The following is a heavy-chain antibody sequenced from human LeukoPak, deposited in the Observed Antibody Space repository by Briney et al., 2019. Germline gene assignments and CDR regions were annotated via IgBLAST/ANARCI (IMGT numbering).Heavy chain of an antibody. CDR2: FDREDGET. J-gene: IGHJ4*02. CDR1: GYIVSEIS. D-gene: IGHD6-19*01. CDR3: ARSGWQTRDFDY. V-gene: IGHV1-24*01. Sequence: ASVKVSCKVSGYIVSEISLHWVRQAPGKGLEWMGGFDREDGETYYAQKFQGRVTITADDSTSTAYMELSSLTSEDTAVYYCARSGWQTRDFDYWGQGTLVTVSS.